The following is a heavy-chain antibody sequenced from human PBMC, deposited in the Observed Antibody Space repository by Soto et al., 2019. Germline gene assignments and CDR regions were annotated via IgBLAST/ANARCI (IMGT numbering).Heavy chain of an antibody. CDR2: IDPSDSYT. D-gene: IGHD3-22*01. CDR1: GYSFTSYW. Sequence: GESLKISCKGSGYSFTSYWINWVRQMPGKGLEWMGRIDPSDSYTNYSPSFQGHVTISADKSISTAYLQWSSLKASDTAMYYCERHEDYYDSSNYLYYYYYGMDVWGQGTTVTVSS. J-gene: IGHJ6*02. CDR3: ERHEDYYDSSNYLYYYYYGMDV. V-gene: IGHV5-10-1*01.